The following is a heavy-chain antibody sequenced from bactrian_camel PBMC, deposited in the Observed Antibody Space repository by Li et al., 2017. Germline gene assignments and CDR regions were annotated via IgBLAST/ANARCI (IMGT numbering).Heavy chain of an antibody. CDR1: TFTYSTYC. CDR3: AATSFGACALASRYFVY. Sequence: HVQLVESGGGSVQAEGSLRLSCAASTFTYSTYCMGWFRQAPGKEREGVATTTSDGSATYYADSVKGRFTISFSKDNAKNTLYLQMNSLQPEDTAMYYCAATSFGACALASRYFVYWGQGTQVTV. J-gene: IGHJ6*01. V-gene: IGHV3S6*01. D-gene: IGHD1*01. CDR2: TTSDGSAT.